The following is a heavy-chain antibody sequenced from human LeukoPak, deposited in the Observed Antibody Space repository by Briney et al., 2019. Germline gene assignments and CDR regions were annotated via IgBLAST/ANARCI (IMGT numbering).Heavy chain of an antibody. D-gene: IGHD3-3*01. CDR3: AKSDEYDFWSGYLG. J-gene: IGHJ4*02. Sequence: GKSLTLSCVVSGFNFDNFAMHWVRQPLGKGLEWVAVISHDGRTKYYADSMKGRITISRDNSKNTLYLQMNSLRAEDTAVYYCAKSDEYDFWSGYLGWGQGTLVTVSS. CDR1: GFNFDNFA. CDR2: ISHDGRTK. V-gene: IGHV3-30-3*02.